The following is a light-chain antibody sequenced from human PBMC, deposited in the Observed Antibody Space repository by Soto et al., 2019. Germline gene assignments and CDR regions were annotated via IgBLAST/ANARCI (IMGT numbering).Light chain of an antibody. CDR1: SGHSNYA. V-gene: IGLV4-69*01. Sequence: QPVLTQSPSASASLGASVKLTCTLSSGHSNYAIAWHQQQSEKGPRYLMKLNSDGSHSKGDGIPDRFSGSSSGAERYLTISSLQSDEADYYCQTWGSGIVVFGGGTKVTVL. CDR3: QTWGSGIVV. J-gene: IGLJ2*01. CDR2: LNSDGSH.